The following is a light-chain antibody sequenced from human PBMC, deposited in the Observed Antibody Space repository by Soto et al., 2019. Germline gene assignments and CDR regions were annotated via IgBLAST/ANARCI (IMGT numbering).Light chain of an antibody. CDR2: SSS. V-gene: IGKV1-17*03. J-gene: IGKJ4*01. CDR1: QGISDY. Sequence: DVQMTQSPSAVSASVGYRVAIICRASQGISDYLAWFQQKPGKAHHRLIYSSSTLQTGVPSRFSGRRSGTEFTLTISNLQPEEVATYYCLKHNSFPRTFGGGNKVDIK. CDR3: LKHNSFPRT.